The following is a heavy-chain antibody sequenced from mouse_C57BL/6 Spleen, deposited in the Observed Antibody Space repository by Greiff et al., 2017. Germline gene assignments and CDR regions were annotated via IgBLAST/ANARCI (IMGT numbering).Heavy chain of an antibody. Sequence: VQLQQSGPGLVQPSQSLSITCTVSGFSLTSYGVHWVRQSPGKGLEWLGVIWSGGSTDYNAAFISRLSISKDNSKSQVFFKMNSLQADYTAIYYCASHYYGSLYYYAMDYWGQGTSVTVSS. CDR2: IWSGGST. CDR1: GFSLTSYG. V-gene: IGHV2-2*01. J-gene: IGHJ4*01. CDR3: ASHYYGSLYYYAMDY. D-gene: IGHD1-2*01.